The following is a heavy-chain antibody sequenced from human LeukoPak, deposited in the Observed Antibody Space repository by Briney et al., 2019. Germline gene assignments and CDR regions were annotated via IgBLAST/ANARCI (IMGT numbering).Heavy chain of an antibody. J-gene: IGHJ4*02. D-gene: IGHD5-18*01. Sequence: GSSVKVSCKASGGTFTGYYMHWVRQAPGQGLEWMGWINPNSGGTNYAQKFQGRVTKTRDTSISTAYMELSRLRSDDTAVYYCARDIQLWSPYYFDYWGQGTLVTVSS. CDR2: INPNSGGT. CDR3: ARDIQLWSPYYFDY. V-gene: IGHV1-2*02. CDR1: GGTFTGYY.